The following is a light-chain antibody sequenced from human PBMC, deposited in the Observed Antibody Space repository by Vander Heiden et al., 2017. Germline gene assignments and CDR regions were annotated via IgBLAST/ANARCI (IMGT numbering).Light chain of an antibody. V-gene: IGLV2-11*01. CDR3: CSDAGSYTWV. J-gene: IGLJ3*02. CDR2: DVS. CDR1: SSDVGGNNY. Sequence: QPALTPPRPVSGSPGPSVTLPRTGTSSDVGGNNYVSWYQQHPGKAPKLIIYDVSKRPSGVPNRFSGSKSGNTASLTIAGLQAEDEADYYCCSDAGSYTWVFGGGTKLTVL.